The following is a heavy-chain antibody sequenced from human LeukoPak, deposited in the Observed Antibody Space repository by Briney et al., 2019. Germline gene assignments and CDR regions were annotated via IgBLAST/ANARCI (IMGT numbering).Heavy chain of an antibody. J-gene: IGHJ3*02. D-gene: IGHD3-22*01. V-gene: IGHV1-8*03. Sequence: GASVKVSCKASGYTFTSYDINWVRQATGQGLEWMGWMNPNSGNTAYAQKFQGRVTITRNTSISTVYMELSSLRSEDTAVYYCARDLSMIVVVITRPDAFDIWGQGTMVTVSS. CDR2: MNPNSGNT. CDR1: GYTFTSYD. CDR3: ARDLSMIVVVITRPDAFDI.